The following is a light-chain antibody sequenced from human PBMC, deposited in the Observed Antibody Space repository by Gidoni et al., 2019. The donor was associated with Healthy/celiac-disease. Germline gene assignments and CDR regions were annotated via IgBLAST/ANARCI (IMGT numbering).Light chain of an antibody. CDR3: QQYGSSPRT. J-gene: IGKJ1*01. Sequence: DIVLTQSPGTLSLSPGERATLSCRASQSVSSSYLAWYQQKPGQAPRPLIYGASSRANGIPDRFSGSGSGTDFTLTISRLEPEDFAVYYCQQYGSSPRTFGQGTKVEIK. CDR1: QSVSSSY. CDR2: GAS. V-gene: IGKV3-20*01.